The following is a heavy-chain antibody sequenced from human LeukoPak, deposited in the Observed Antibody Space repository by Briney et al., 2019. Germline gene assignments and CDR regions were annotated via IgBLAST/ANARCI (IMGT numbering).Heavy chain of an antibody. V-gene: IGHV3-7*01. CDR1: GFTFSSYW. CDR3: ARDVGYGGYLPNDWFDP. D-gene: IGHD5-12*01. CDR2: IKQDGSEK. J-gene: IGHJ5*02. Sequence: GGSLRLSCAASGFTFSSYWMSWVRQAPGKGLEWVANIKQDGSEKYYVDSVKGRFTISRDNAKNSLYLQMNSLRAEDTAVYYCARDVGYGGYLPNDWFDPWGQGTLVTVSS.